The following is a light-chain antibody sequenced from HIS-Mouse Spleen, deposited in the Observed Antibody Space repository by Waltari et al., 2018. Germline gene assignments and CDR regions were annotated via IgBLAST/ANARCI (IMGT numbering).Light chain of an antibody. CDR1: SSAVGGYNY. CDR2: EVS. V-gene: IGLV2-8*01. CDR3: SSYAGSNNVV. J-gene: IGLJ2*01. Sequence: QSALTQPPSASGSPGQSVTISCTGTSSAVGGYNYVSWYQQHPGKAPKRMLYEVSKRPSGVPDRFSGSKSGNTASLTVSGLQAEDEADYYCSSYAGSNNVVFGGGTKLTVL.